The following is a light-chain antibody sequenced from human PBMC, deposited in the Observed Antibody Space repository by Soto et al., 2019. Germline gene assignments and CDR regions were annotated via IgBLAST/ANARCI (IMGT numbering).Light chain of an antibody. CDR1: QSVSSSY. CDR2: GAS. CDR3: QQYGSSSWT. J-gene: IGKJ1*01. V-gene: IGKV3-20*01. Sequence: EIVLTQSPGTLSLSPGARATLSCRASQSVSSSYLAWYQQKPGQAPRLLIYGASSRATGIPDRFSGSGSETDFTLTISRLEPEDFAVYYCQQYGSSSWTFGQGTKVEIK.